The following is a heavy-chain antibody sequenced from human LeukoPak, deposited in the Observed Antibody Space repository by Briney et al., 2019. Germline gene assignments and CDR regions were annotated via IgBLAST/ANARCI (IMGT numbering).Heavy chain of an antibody. Sequence: GSLRLSCAASGFTFSNYAMSWIRQPPGKGLEWIASVFHNGATYYIPTLRSRLTISVDSSNNQFTLRLSSVTAADSAVYFCARRGFGYSVDVWGQGTMVTVSS. CDR1: GFTFSNYA. D-gene: IGHD3-10*01. CDR2: VFHNGAT. J-gene: IGHJ6*02. CDR3: ARRGFGYSVDV. V-gene: IGHV4-38-2*01.